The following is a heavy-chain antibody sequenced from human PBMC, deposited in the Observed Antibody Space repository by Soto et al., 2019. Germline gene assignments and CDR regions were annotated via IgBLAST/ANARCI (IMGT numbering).Heavy chain of an antibody. Sequence: VGSVRLSCAASCFTFSNFAMSWVRQAPGKGLEWVSGLTDRGDSTYYAGSVKGRFTISEDNPPNTLSLQMNSLRGEDTALYYGAKDQPVFDDCFDQWGRGTLVTVSS. V-gene: IGHV3-23*01. CDR2: LTDRGDST. D-gene: IGHD3-3*01. CDR1: CFTFSNFA. J-gene: IGHJ4*02. CDR3: AKDQPVFDDCFDQ.